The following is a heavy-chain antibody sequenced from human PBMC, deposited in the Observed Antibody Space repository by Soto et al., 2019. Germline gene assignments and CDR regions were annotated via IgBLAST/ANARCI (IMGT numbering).Heavy chain of an antibody. J-gene: IGHJ6*02. Sequence: SVKVSCKASGGTFSSYAISWVRQAPGQGLEWMGGIIPIFGTANYAQKFQGRVTITADESTSTAYMELSSLRSEDTAVYYCARAASFYGSGMVGYYYYYGMDVWGQGTTVNVSS. V-gene: IGHV1-69*13. CDR3: ARAASFYGSGMVGYYYYYGMDV. CDR1: GGTFSSYA. D-gene: IGHD3-10*01. CDR2: IIPIFGTA.